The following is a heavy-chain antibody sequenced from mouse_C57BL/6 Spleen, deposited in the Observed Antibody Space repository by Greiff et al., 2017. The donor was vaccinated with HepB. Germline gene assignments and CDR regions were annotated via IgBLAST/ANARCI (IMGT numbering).Heavy chain of an antibody. CDR2: IRSKSNNYAT. Sequence: EVQGVESGGGLVQPKGSLKLSCAASGFSFNTYAMNWVRQAPGKGLEWVARIRSKSNNYATYYADSVKDRFTISRDESESMLYLQMNNLKTEDTAMYYCAPSLYDGYYVRGAMDYWGQGTSVTVSS. V-gene: IGHV10-1*01. CDR3: APSLYDGYYVRGAMDY. J-gene: IGHJ4*01. D-gene: IGHD2-3*01. CDR1: GFSFNTYA.